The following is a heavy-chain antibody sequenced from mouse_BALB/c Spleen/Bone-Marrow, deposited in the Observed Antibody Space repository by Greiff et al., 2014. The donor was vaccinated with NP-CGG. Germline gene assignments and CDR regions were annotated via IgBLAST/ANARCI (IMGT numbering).Heavy chain of an antibody. CDR2: INPSSGYT. J-gene: IGHJ4*01. CDR1: GYTFTSFT. D-gene: IGHD1-2*01. V-gene: IGHV1-4*01. Sequence: VQLQQSGAELARPGASVKMSCKASGYTFTSFTIHWVKQRPGQGLKWIGYINPSSGYTNYNQNFKDKATLTADKSASTAYMQLTSLTSEDSAVYYCARRDYGPFYALDYWGQGTSVTVSS. CDR3: ARRDYGPFYALDY.